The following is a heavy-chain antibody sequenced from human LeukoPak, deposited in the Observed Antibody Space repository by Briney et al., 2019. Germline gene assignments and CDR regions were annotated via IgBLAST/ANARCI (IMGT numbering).Heavy chain of an antibody. D-gene: IGHD6-13*01. J-gene: IGHJ4*02. Sequence: GSLRISFAASGFPFSSYRMKWVRPAPGKGLEWVSYICSSSSTIYYADSVKGRFTISRDNAKNSLYLQMNSLRAEDTAVYYCARALYPFSGIAAALEYCGQGTVVTVSS. CDR3: ARALYPFSGIAAALEY. CDR2: ICSSSSTI. V-gene: IGHV3-48*01. CDR1: GFPFSSYR.